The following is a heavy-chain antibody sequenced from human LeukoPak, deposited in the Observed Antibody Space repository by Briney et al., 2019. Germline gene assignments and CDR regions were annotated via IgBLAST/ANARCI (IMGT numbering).Heavy chain of an antibody. J-gene: IGHJ3*02. CDR3: ARPNYYDSSGVVAFDI. Sequence: PSETLSLTCTVSGGSISSSSYYWGWIRQPPGKGLEWIGSIYYSGSTYYNPSLKSRVTISVDTSKNQFSLKLSSVTAADTAVYYCARPNYYDSSGVVAFDIWGQGTMVTVSS. V-gene: IGHV4-39*01. CDR1: GGSISSSSYY. D-gene: IGHD3-22*01. CDR2: IYYSGST.